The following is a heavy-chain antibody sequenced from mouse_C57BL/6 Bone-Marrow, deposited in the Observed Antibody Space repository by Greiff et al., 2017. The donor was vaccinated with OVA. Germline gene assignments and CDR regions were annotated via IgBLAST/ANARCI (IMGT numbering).Heavy chain of an antibody. CDR1: GYTFTSYW. D-gene: IGHD2-12*01. Sequence: VQLQQPGAELVKPGASVKLSCKASGYTFTSYWMHWVKQSPGQGLEWIGMIHPNSGSNNYNEKFKSKATLTVDKSSSTAYMQLSSLTSEDSAVYYCALYPFYAMDYGGQGKSVTVSS. V-gene: IGHV1-64*01. CDR2: IHPNSGSN. CDR3: ALYPFYAMDY. J-gene: IGHJ4*01.